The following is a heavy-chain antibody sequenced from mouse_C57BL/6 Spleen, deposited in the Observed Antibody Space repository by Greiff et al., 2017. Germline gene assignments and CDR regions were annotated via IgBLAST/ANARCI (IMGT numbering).Heavy chain of an antibody. CDR1: GYTFTSSW. J-gene: IGHJ3*01. D-gene: IGHD3-2*02. Sequence: QVQLQQSGAELVMPGASVKLSCKASGYTFTSSWMHWVKQRPGQGLEWIGEIDTSDSYTNYNQKFKGKSTLTVYKSSRTAYMQRSSLTSEDSSVYYCARGAAQATAWFAYWGQGTLVTVSA. V-gene: IGHV1-69*01. CDR2: IDTSDSYT. CDR3: ARGAAQATAWFAY.